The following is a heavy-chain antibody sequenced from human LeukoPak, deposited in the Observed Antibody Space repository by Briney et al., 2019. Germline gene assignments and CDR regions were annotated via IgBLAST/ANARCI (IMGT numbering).Heavy chain of an antibody. CDR3: ARLWYYDSSGYYPDY. D-gene: IGHD3-22*01. J-gene: IGHJ4*02. V-gene: IGHV3-33*01. CDR1: GFTFSSYG. Sequence: GGSLRLSCAASGFTFSSYGMHWVRQAPGKGLEWVAVIWYDGSNKYYADSVKGRFTISRDNSKNTLYLQMNSLRAEDTAVYYCARLWYYDSSGYYPDYWGQGTLVTVSS. CDR2: IWYDGSNK.